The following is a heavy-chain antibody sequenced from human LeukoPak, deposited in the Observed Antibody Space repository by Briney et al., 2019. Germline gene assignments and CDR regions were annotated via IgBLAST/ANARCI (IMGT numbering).Heavy chain of an antibody. CDR1: GYTFTSYY. CDR2: INPSGGST. J-gene: IGHJ4*02. V-gene: IGHV1-46*01. D-gene: IGHD2-2*01. CDR3: ARDLVVPAAIL. Sequence: GSSVKVSCKASGYTFTSYYMHWVRQAPGQGLEWMGIINPSGGSTSYAQKFQGRVTMTRDTSTSTVYMELSSLRSEDTAVYYCARDLVVPAAILWGQGTLVTVSS.